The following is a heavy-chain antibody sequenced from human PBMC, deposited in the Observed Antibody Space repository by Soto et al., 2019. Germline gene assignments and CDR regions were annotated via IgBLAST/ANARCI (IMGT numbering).Heavy chain of an antibody. J-gene: IGHJ4*02. D-gene: IGHD5-18*01. CDR1: GGTFSSYA. Sequence: SVKVSCKASGGTFSSYAISWVRQAPGQGLEWMGRIIPILGIANYAQKFQGRVTITADKSTSTAYMELSSLRSEDTAVYYCARDTDSYGFGYWGQGTLVTVSS. CDR3: ARDTDSYGFGY. CDR2: IIPILGIA. V-gene: IGHV1-69*04.